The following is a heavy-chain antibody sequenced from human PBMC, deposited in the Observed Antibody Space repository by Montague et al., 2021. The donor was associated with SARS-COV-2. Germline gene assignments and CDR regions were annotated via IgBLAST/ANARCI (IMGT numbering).Heavy chain of an antibody. D-gene: IGHD5-18*01. CDR1: GGSISGYF. CDR3: ADTAYFASGKYDF. J-gene: IGHJ4*02. V-gene: IGHV4-59*08. Sequence: SETLSLTCTVYGGSISGYFWSWIRQSPGKGLEWIGYIYYSGTTKYYPALKSRVAISLGTSKNQFSLKLNSVTAADTAAYYCADTAYFASGKYDFWGQGTLVTVSS. CDR2: IYYSGTT.